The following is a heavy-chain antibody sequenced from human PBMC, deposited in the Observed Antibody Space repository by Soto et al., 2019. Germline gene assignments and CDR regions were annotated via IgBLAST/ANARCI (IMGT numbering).Heavy chain of an antibody. V-gene: IGHV3-15*07. Sequence: GGSLRLSCAASGRSFPIAWMNWVRQAPGKGLEWVGRIKSKTDGETTDYAAPVKGRFTISRDDSKNTLFLQMNSLKTEGTGVYYCTTGADYGINGWDRNWGPGTLVTVSS. CDR1: GRSFPIAW. J-gene: IGHJ4*02. D-gene: IGHD3-16*01. CDR3: TTGADYGINGWDRN. CDR2: IKSKTDGETT.